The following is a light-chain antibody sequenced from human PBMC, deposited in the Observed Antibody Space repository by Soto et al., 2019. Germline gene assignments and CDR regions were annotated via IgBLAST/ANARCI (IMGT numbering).Light chain of an antibody. CDR3: SSYTSSSTHWV. J-gene: IGLJ3*02. CDR1: SSDVGGYNY. Sequence: QSALTQPDSVSGSPGQSITISCTGTSSDVGGYNYVSWYQKHPGKAPKLMTYEVSNRPSGVSNRFSGSKSGNTAFLTISGLQAEDEADYYCSSYTSSSTHWVFGGGTKVTVL. V-gene: IGLV2-14*01. CDR2: EVS.